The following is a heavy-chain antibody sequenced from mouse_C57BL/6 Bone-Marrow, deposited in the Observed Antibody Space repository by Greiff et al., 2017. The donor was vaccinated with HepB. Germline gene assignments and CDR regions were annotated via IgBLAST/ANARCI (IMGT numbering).Heavy chain of an antibody. CDR1: GYTFTSYW. V-gene: IGHV1-55*01. D-gene: IGHD1-1*01. CDR2: IYPGSGST. J-gene: IGHJ2*01. CDR3: ARFITTVVALDY. Sequence: QVQLQQPGAELVKPGASVKMSCKASGYTFTSYWITWVKQRPGQGLEWIGDIYPGSGSTNYNEKFKSKATLTVDTSSSTAYMQLSSLTSEDSAVYYCARFITTVVALDYWGPGTTLTVSS.